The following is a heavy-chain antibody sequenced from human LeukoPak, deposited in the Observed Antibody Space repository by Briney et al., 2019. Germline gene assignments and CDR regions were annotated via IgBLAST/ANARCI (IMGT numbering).Heavy chain of an antibody. D-gene: IGHD2-2*01. CDR2: IWYDGSNK. CDR3: AREGVGYCSSTSCKYFDY. Sequence: GGSLRLSCEASGFTFSSYSMDWVRQAPGKGLEWVAVIWYDGSNKCYADSVKGRFTISRDNSKNTLYLQMNSLRAEDTAVYYCAREGVGYCSSTSCKYFDYWGQGTLVTVSS. V-gene: IGHV3-33*08. CDR1: GFTFSSYS. J-gene: IGHJ4*02.